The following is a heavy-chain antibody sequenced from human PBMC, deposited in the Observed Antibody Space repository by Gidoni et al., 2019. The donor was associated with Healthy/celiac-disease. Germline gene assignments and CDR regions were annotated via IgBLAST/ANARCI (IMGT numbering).Heavy chain of an antibody. CDR3: ASTHCSSTSCSYYYYYYMDV. CDR1: GGSISSSSYY. D-gene: IGHD2-2*01. CDR2: IYYSGRT. J-gene: IGHJ6*03. Sequence: QLQLQESGPGLVKPSETLSLTCTVSGGSISSSSYYWGWIRQPPGKGLEWIGSIYYSGRTYYNPSLKSRVTISVDTSKNQFSLKLSSVTAADTAVYYCASTHCSSTSCSYYYYYYMDVWGKGTTVTVSS. V-gene: IGHV4-39*01.